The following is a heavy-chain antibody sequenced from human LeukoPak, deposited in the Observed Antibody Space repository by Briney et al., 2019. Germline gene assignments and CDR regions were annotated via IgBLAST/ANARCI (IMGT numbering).Heavy chain of an antibody. CDR1: GYTFTSYD. D-gene: IGHD2-2*01. V-gene: IGHV1-8*01. CDR2: MNPNSGNT. Sequence: ASVKVSCKASGYTFTSYDINWVRQATGQGLEWMGLMNPNSGNTGYAQKFQGRVTMTRNTSISTAYMELSSLRSEDTAVYYCAHCSSTSCPHRAFDIWGQGTMVTVSS. CDR3: AHCSSTSCPHRAFDI. J-gene: IGHJ3*02.